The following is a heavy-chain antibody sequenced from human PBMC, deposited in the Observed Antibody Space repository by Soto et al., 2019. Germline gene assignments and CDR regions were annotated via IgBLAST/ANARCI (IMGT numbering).Heavy chain of an antibody. Sequence: GGSLRLSCAASGFTFSSYAMSWVRQAPGKGLEWVSAISGSGGSTYYADSVKGRFTISRDNSKNTLYLQMNSLRAEDTAVYYCAKGIAVALYKWFHPWGQGPLVTVSX. CDR1: GFTFSSYA. CDR3: AKGIAVALYKWFHP. J-gene: IGHJ5*02. V-gene: IGHV3-23*01. D-gene: IGHD6-19*01. CDR2: ISGSGGST.